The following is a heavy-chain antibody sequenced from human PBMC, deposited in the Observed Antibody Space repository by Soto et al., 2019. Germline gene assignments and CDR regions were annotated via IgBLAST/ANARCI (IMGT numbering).Heavy chain of an antibody. Sequence: ASETLSLTCAVYGGSFSGYYWSWIRQPPGKGLEWIGEINHSGSTNYNPSLKSRVTISVDTSKNQFSLKLSSVTAADTAVYYCARYYGGNKYYYGMDVWGQGTTVTVSS. D-gene: IGHD4-17*01. V-gene: IGHV4-34*01. CDR3: ARYYGGNKYYYGMDV. J-gene: IGHJ6*02. CDR2: INHSGST. CDR1: GGSFSGYY.